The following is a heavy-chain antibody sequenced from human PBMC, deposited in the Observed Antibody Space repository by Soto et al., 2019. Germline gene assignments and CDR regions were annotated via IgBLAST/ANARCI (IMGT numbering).Heavy chain of an antibody. Sequence: QVQLQQSGPGLVKPSETLSLTCIVSGGSVSSGSHYWGWIRQPPGKGLEWIGYFSYTGSSSYNPSLTTRVSISVDTSKNQFSLRLTSVTAAYTAVYYCASDTYYYVSSGYAPVAFDIWGQGTMVTVSS. CDR3: ASDTYYYVSSGYAPVAFDI. D-gene: IGHD3-22*01. CDR1: GGSVSSGSHY. J-gene: IGHJ3*02. CDR2: FSYTGSS. V-gene: IGHV4-61*01.